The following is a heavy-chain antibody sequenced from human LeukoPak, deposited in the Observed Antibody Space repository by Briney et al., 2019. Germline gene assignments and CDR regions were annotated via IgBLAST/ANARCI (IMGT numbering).Heavy chain of an antibody. D-gene: IGHD2/OR15-2a*01. CDR1: GFTFTDYY. J-gene: IGHJ4*02. CDR2: IGPHSSAT. CDR3: AREGNGLLSKDFDY. V-gene: IGHV1-2*02. Sequence: ASMKVSCKSSGFTFTDYYIHWVRQAPGQGLEWMGYIGPHSSATSSPQEFQGRVTMTRDTSMSTTYMELTRLTSDDTSVYYCAREGNGLLSKDFDYWGQGTLVTVSS.